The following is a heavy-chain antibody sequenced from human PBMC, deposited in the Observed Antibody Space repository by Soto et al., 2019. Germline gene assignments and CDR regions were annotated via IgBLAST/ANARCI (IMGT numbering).Heavy chain of an antibody. J-gene: IGHJ5*02. Sequence: QLQLQESGPGLVKPSETLSLTCTVSGGSISSSSYYWGWIRQPPGKGLEWIGSIYYSGSTYYNPSLKSRITISVDTSNNQFSLKLSSVTAADTAVYYGARGLSIAARPGWFDPWGQGTLVTVSS. CDR1: GGSISSSSYY. CDR3: ARGLSIAARPGWFDP. D-gene: IGHD6-6*01. V-gene: IGHV4-39*01. CDR2: IYYSGST.